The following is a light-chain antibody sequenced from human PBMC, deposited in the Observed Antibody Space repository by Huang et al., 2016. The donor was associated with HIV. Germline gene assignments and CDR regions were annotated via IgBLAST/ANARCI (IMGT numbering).Light chain of an antibody. V-gene: IGKV3-11*01. CDR2: VAS. J-gene: IGKJ1*01. CDR1: QSVGSS. Sequence: SPWAWSAGGGAPLAWRAGQSVGSSSAWAHQTPGQAPGLLGSVASHRATGSPARFSGSGSGTDFTRTISSLEPEDFAVYYCHQHSSWPGTFGQGTRVEIK. CDR3: HQHSSWPGT.